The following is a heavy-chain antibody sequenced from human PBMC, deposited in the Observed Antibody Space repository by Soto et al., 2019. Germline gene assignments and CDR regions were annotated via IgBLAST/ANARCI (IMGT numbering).Heavy chain of an antibody. Sequence: QVQLVQSGAEVRQPASSVKVSCKTSGGTFSSYAISWVRQAPGQGLEWMGGIVPIVDTSTYAQKFQGRVTITADESTSNVYMELSSLRSDDTAVYYCVRVVAIPGSPDNWGQGTMVTVSS. D-gene: IGHD2-15*01. V-gene: IGHV1-69*12. CDR1: GGTFSSYA. CDR3: VRVVAIPGSPDN. CDR2: IVPIVDTS. J-gene: IGHJ4*02.